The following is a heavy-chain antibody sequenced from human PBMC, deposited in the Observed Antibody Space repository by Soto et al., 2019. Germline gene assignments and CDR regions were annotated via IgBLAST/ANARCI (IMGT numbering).Heavy chain of an antibody. Sequence: SVKVSCKASGGTFSSYAISWVRQAPGQGLEWMGGIIPIFGTANYAQKFQGRVTITADESTSTAYMELSSLRSEDTAVYYCARVSGYSYGYISYYYYGMDVWGQGTTVTVSS. D-gene: IGHD5-18*01. V-gene: IGHV1-69*13. CDR3: ARVSGYSYGYISYYYYGMDV. J-gene: IGHJ6*02. CDR1: GGTFSSYA. CDR2: IIPIFGTA.